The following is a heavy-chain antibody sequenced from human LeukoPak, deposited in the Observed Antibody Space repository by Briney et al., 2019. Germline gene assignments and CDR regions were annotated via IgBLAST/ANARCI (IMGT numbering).Heavy chain of an antibody. CDR2: ISAYNGNT. D-gene: IGHD2-2*01. CDR3: ARAEGTYCSSTSCDEDWFDP. CDR1: GYTFTSYG. V-gene: IGHV1-18*01. Sequence: ASVKVSCKASGYTFTSYGISWVRQAPGQGLEWMGWISAYNGNTNYAQKLQGRVTMTTDTSTSTAYMELRSLRSDDTAVYYCARAEGTYCSSTSCDEDWFDPWGQGTLVTVSS. J-gene: IGHJ5*02.